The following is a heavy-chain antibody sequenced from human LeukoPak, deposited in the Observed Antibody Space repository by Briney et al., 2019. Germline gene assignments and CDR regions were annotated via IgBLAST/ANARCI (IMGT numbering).Heavy chain of an antibody. CDR1: GGSISSSSYY. D-gene: IGHD3/OR15-3a*01. CDR2: IYASGST. V-gene: IGHV4-61*02. Sequence: SETLSLTCTVSGGSISSSSYYWSWVRQPAGKGLEWIGRIYASGSTNYNPSLKSRVTISVDTSKNQLSLKLTSVTAADTAVYYCARAPAGSLDWRSPLDNWGQGTLVTVSS. CDR3: ARAPAGSLDWRSPLDN. J-gene: IGHJ4*02.